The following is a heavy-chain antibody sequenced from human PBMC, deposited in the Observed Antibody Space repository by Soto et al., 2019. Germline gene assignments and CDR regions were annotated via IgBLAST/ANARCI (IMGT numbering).Heavy chain of an antibody. J-gene: IGHJ4*02. Sequence: PGGSLRLSCAASGFTFSSYAMHWVRQAPGKGLEWVAVISYDGSNKYYADSVKGRFTISRDNSKNTLYLQMNSLRAEDTAVYYWARGSLSDYDSSGYLLGFDYWGQGTLVTVSS. CDR2: ISYDGSNK. V-gene: IGHV3-30-3*01. D-gene: IGHD3-22*01. CDR1: GFTFSSYA. CDR3: ARGSLSDYDSSGYLLGFDY.